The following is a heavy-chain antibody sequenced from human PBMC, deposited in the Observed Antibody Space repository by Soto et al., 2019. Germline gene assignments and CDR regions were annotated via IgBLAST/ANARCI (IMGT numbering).Heavy chain of an antibody. CDR1: GFTFSSYE. D-gene: IGHD3-10*01. Sequence: PGGSLRLSCAAPGFTFSSYEMNWVRQAPGKGLEWVSYISSSGSTIYYADSVKGRFTISRDNAKNSLYLQMNSLRAEDTAVYYCARDRSLIDYWGQGTLVTVSS. CDR2: ISSSGSTI. CDR3: ARDRSLIDY. J-gene: IGHJ4*02. V-gene: IGHV3-48*03.